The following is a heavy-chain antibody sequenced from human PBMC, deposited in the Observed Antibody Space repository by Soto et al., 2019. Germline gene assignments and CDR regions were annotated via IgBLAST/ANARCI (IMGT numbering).Heavy chain of an antibody. D-gene: IGHD2-21*01. CDR2: RIPIFGTA. CDR3: ARGIGVVEELPRAAYYYYGMDV. V-gene: IGHV1-69*01. J-gene: IGHJ6*02. Sequence: QVQLVQSGAEVKKPGSSVKVSCKASGGTFSSYAISWVRQAPGQGLEWMGGRIPIFGTANYAQKFQGRVTITADESTSTAYMEMSSLRSEDTAVYYCARGIGVVEELPRAAYYYYGMDVWGQGTTVTVSS. CDR1: GGTFSSYA.